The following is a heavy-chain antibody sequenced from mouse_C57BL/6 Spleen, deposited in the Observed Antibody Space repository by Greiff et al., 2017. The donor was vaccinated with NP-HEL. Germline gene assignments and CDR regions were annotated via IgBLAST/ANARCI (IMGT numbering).Heavy chain of an antibody. CDR3: ARGMVFAY. J-gene: IGHJ3*01. V-gene: IGHV3-6*01. CDR2: IRYDGSN. D-gene: IGHD2-3*01. Sequence: DVQLQESGPGLVKPSQSLSLTCSVTGYSITSGYYWNWIRQFPGNKLEWMGYIRYDGSNNYHPSLKNRISITRDNSKNQFFLKLNSVTTEDTATYYCARGMVFAYWGQGTLVTVAA. CDR1: GYSITSGYY.